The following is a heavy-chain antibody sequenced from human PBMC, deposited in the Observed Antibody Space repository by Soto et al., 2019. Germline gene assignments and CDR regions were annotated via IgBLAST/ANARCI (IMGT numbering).Heavy chain of an antibody. J-gene: IGHJ6*02. V-gene: IGHV4-59*01. CDR2: IYHSGST. CDR3: ARASGRITIFGIVIAHYYYGMDV. Sequence: SETLSLTCTVSGGSISSYYWSWIRQPPGKGLEWIGYIYHSGSTRNNPSLESRVTISVDTSKNQFSLKLTSVAAADTAVYYCARASGRITIFGIVIAHYYYGMDVWGQGTTVTVSS. CDR1: GGSISSYY. D-gene: IGHD3-3*01.